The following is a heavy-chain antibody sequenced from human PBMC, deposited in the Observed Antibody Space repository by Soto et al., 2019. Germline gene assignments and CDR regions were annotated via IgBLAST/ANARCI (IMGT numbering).Heavy chain of an antibody. D-gene: IGHD1-1*01. V-gene: IGHV3-73*02. J-gene: IGHJ6*02. CDR1: GFTFSGSA. Sequence: EVQLVESGGGLVQPGGSLKLSCAASGFTFSGSAMHWVRQASGKGLEWVGRIRSRTNSYATGYTAAVKGRFSISRDDSKNTAYLQMNSLKTEDTAVYYCTRREVLDDGMDVWGQGTTVTVSS. CDR2: IRSRTNSYAT. CDR3: TRREVLDDGMDV.